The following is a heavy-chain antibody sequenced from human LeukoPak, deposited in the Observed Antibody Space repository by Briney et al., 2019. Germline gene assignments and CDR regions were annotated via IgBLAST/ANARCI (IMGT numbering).Heavy chain of an antibody. Sequence: ASVKVSCKASGYTFTSYDINWGRQATRPGPEWMGWMNPNSGNTGYAQKSQGRVTMTRNTSISTAYLELSSLTSEDTAVYYCARGPKKYDGGNSGSAWFDPWGQGSLVTVSS. CDR2: MNPNSGNT. V-gene: IGHV1-8*01. D-gene: IGHD4-23*01. CDR3: ARGPKKYDGGNSGSAWFDP. CDR1: GYTFTSYD. J-gene: IGHJ5*02.